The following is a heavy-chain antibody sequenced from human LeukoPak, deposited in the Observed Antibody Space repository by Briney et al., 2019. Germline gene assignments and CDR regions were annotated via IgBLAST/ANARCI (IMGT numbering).Heavy chain of an antibody. D-gene: IGHD1-26*01. V-gene: IGHV5-51*01. Sequence: AGALKISSKGAGCGFTSYWIGWGRRRPGEKGEGRGIVYPRDADTRYSPSFQRGVTISAGKSTNTSYLQWSSLKASDTAMYYCATPYSGSYDYWGQGTLVTVSS. CDR1: GCGFTSYW. CDR2: VYPRDADT. J-gene: IGHJ4*02. CDR3: ATPYSGSYDY.